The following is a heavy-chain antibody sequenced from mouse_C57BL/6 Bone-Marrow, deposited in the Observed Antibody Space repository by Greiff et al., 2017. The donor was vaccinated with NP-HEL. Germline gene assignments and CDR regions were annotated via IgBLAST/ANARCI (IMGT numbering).Heavy chain of an antibody. CDR3: ARERYGPVGGYAMDY. J-gene: IGHJ4*01. Sequence: VQLQQSGGGLVKPGGSLKLSCAASGFTFSSYAMSWVRQTPEKRLEWVATISDGGSYTYYPDNVKGRFTISRDNAKNNLYLQMSHLKSEDTAMYYCARERYGPVGGYAMDYWGQGTSVTVSS. CDR1: GFTFSSYA. V-gene: IGHV5-4*01. CDR2: ISDGGSYT. D-gene: IGHD2-10*02.